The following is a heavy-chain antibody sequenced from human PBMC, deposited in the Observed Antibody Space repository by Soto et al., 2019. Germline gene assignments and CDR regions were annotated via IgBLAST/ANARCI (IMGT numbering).Heavy chain of an antibody. CDR3: ARGLTRVDF. V-gene: IGHV3-7*01. D-gene: IGHD4-4*01. CDR1: GFTFSNFW. J-gene: IGHJ4*02. Sequence: GGSLRLSCAASGFTFSNFWMTWVRQAPGRGLEWVANINEDGSAKTYVDFVKGRFTVSRDNAKNSLSLQMDSLSVEDTAVYYCARGLTRVDFWGQGTLVTVSS. CDR2: INEDGSAK.